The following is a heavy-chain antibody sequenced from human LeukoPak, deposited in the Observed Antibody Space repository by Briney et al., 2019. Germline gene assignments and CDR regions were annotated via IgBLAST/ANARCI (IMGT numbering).Heavy chain of an antibody. J-gene: IGHJ6*02. CDR1: GMNFERYA. D-gene: IGHD1-26*01. CDR2: ISADGKA. CDR3: ATWAFYHDLDV. Sequence: GGSLRLSCAASGMNFERYAMHWVRHRPGKGLEWVGVISADGKADHADAVKGRFTVSRDNSKDSLSLQMSSLRDEDTALYYCATWAFYHDLDVWGQGTTVIVSS. V-gene: IGHV3-43*02.